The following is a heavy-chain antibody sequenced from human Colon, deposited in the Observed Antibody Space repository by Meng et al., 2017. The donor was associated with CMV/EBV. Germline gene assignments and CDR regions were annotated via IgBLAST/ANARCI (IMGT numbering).Heavy chain of an antibody. CDR2: INPNSGGT. J-gene: IGHJ4*02. D-gene: IGHD6-13*01. CDR3: AREVEGSSSRYIDY. V-gene: IGHV1-2*06. Sequence: QVQLVQSGAEVKKPGASVTVSCKPSGYTFTGYYMHWVRQAPGQGLEWMGRINPNSGGTNYAQKFQGRVTVTRDTSISTAYMELSRLRSDDTAIYYCAREVEGSSSRYIDYWGQGTLVTVSS. CDR1: GYTFTGYY.